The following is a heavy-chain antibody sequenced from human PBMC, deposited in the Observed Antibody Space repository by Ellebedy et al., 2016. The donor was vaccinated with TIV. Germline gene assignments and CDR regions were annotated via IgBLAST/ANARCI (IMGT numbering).Heavy chain of an antibody. CDR2: ISAYNGNT. V-gene: IGHV1-18*04. CDR1: GYTFTSYG. D-gene: IGHD3-3*01. Sequence: ASVKVSCKASGYTFTSYGISWVRQAPGQGLEWMGWISAYNGNTNYAQKLQGRVTMTTDTSTSTAYMELSSLRSEDTAVYYCARGQFGVVIIPFDYWGQGTLVTVSS. CDR3: ARGQFGVVIIPFDY. J-gene: IGHJ4*02.